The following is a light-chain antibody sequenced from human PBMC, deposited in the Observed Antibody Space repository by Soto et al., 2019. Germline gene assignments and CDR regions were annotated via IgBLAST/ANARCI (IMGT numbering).Light chain of an antibody. J-gene: IGKJ1*01. CDR3: QQYNSYWT. V-gene: IGKV3-11*01. CDR2: DAS. Sequence: EIVLTQSPATLSLSPGERATLSCRASQSVSSYLAWYQQKPGQAPRLLIYDASNRATGIPARFSGSGSGTDFTLTIRSLEPDDFATYYCQQYNSYWTCGQGTKVDIK. CDR1: QSVSSY.